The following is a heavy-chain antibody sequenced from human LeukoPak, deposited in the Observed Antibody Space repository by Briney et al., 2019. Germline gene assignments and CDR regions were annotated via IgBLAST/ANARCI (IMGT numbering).Heavy chain of an antibody. J-gene: IGHJ4*02. D-gene: IGHD6-19*01. CDR2: IHYTGST. CDR3: ARGSGYSSGWASDY. V-gene: IGHV4-59*01. Sequence: PSETLSLTCTVSGGSISSYYWSWIRQPPGKGLEWIGYIHYTGSTNSNPSLKSRVTISLDTSKNRFSLKLSSVTAADTAVYYCARGSGYSSGWASDYWGQGTLVTVSS. CDR1: GGSISSYY.